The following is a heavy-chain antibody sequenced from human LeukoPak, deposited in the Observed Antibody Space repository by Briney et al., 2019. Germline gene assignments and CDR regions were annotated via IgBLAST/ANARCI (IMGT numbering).Heavy chain of an antibody. Sequence: GGSLRLSCAASGFTFNSYPMHWVRQAPGKGLEWVAYIRYDGSNKNYADSVKGRFTISRDNSRDTLYLHMNSLRAEDTAVYYCAREGESYPDLDYWGQGTLVTVSS. CDR1: GFTFNSYP. J-gene: IGHJ4*02. V-gene: IGHV3-30*02. CDR3: AREGESYPDLDY. CDR2: IRYDGSNK. D-gene: IGHD3-10*01.